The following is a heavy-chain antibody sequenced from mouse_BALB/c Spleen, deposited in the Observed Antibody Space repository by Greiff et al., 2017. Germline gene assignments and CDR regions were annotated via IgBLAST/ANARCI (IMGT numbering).Heavy chain of an antibody. CDR2: IDPYNGGT. CDR3: ARSWGAMDY. V-gene: IGHV1S135*01. J-gene: IGHJ4*01. D-gene: IGHD4-1*01. CDR1: GYAFTSFN. Sequence: VQLQQPGPGLVKPGASVKVSCTASGYAFTSFNMYWVKQSHGKSLEWIGYIDPYNGGTSYNQKFKGRVTLTVDKSSSTAYMHLNSLTTEDSAVYYCARSWGAMDYWGQGTSVTVSS.